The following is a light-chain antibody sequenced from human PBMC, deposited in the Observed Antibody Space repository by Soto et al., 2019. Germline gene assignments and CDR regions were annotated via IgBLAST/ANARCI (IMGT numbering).Light chain of an antibody. J-gene: IGLJ1*01. Sequence: QSALTQPASVSGSPGQSITISCTGTSSDVGAYNYVSWYQQHPGTAPKLMIYEVSNRPSGVSNRFSGSKSDNTASLTISGLQTEDEADYHCSSFTTSRTYVFGTGTKLTVL. CDR2: EVS. V-gene: IGLV2-14*01. CDR1: SSDVGAYNY. CDR3: SSFTTSRTYV.